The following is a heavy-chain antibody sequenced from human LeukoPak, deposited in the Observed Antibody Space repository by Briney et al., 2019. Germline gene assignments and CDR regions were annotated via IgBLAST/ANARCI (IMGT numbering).Heavy chain of an antibody. V-gene: IGHV6-1*01. CDR1: GDSVSSNSAA. CDR2: TYYRSKWYN. J-gene: IGHJ6*02. Sequence: SQTLSLTCAISGDSVSSNSAAWNWIRQSPSRGLEWLGRTYYRSKWYNDYAVSVKSRITINPDTSKNQSSLQLNSVTPEDTAVYYCARRGGLVGTSYYGMDVWGQGTTVTVSS. D-gene: IGHD3/OR15-3a*01. CDR3: ARRGGLVGTSYYGMDV.